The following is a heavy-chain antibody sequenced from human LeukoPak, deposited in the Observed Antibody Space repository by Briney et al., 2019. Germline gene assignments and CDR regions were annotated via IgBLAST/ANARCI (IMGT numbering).Heavy chain of an antibody. CDR2: ISGSGGST. D-gene: IGHD3-22*01. J-gene: IGHJ4*02. CDR1: GFTFSSYA. V-gene: IGHV3-23*01. Sequence: GGSLRLSCAASGFTFSSYAMSWVRQAPGKGLEWVSAISGSGGSTYYADSVKGRFTISSDNSKNTLYLQMNSLRAEDTAVYYCARDSYYDSSGYYLEYWGQGTLVTVSS. CDR3: ARDSYYDSSGYYLEY.